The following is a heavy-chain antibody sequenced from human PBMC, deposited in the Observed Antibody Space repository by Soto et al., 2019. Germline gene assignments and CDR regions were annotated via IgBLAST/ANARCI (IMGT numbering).Heavy chain of an antibody. CDR1: GFTFSNYA. V-gene: IGHV3-23*01. Sequence: GGSLRLSCAASGFTFSNYAMGWVRQAPGKGLEWISGISVSGGTTYYAESVKGRFTVSRDNSKNTLYLQMNSLRAEDTAVYYCAKDRDISESSHNFDDWGQGTMVTVYS. D-gene: IGHD6-6*01. CDR3: AKDRDISESSHNFDD. J-gene: IGHJ4*02. CDR2: ISVSGGTT.